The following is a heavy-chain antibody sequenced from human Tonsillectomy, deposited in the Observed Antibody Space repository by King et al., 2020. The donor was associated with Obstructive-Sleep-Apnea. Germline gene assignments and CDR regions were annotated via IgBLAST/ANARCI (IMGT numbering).Heavy chain of an antibody. D-gene: IGHD3-10*01. CDR1: GFIFSDLY. J-gene: IGHJ4*02. Sequence: VQLVESGGGLVKPGGSMRLSCAASGFIFSDLYMSWIRQAPGKGPEVISSISSSGDFTNYADSVKGRFTISRDNAKNSLYLQLNSQIAEDTAVYYCARVLLWFGNLYEGYFFDYWGQGTLVSVSS. CDR2: ISSSGDFT. CDR3: ARVLLWFGNLYEGYFFDY. V-gene: IGHV3-11*06.